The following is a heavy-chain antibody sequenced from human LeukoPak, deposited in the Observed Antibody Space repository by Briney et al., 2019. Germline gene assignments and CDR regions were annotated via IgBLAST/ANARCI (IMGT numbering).Heavy chain of an antibody. CDR2: ISYNGSNK. Sequence: GGSLRLSCAASGFTFSSYGMHWVRQAPGKGLEWVTFISYNGSNKYYTDSVKGRFTISRDNSKNTLYLQMNSLRAEDTAVYYCAKDPNYYRSGSYYTFFDYWGQGTLVTASS. CDR3: AKDPNYYRSGSYYTFFDY. CDR1: GFTFSSYG. D-gene: IGHD3-10*01. J-gene: IGHJ4*02. V-gene: IGHV3-30*18.